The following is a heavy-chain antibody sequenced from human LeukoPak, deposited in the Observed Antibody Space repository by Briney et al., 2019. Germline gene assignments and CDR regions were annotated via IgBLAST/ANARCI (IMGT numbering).Heavy chain of an antibody. J-gene: IGHJ4*02. D-gene: IGHD3-22*01. V-gene: IGHV3-30*18. Sequence: PGGSLRLSCTASGFTFSNYGMYWVRQAPGKGLEWVAVISYDGSNEYYADSVKGRFTISRDNSKNTLFLQMNSLRPEDTAVYHCAKVALFSGYYPPFDYWGQGTLVTVSS. CDR3: AKVALFSGYYPPFDY. CDR1: GFTFSNYG. CDR2: ISYDGSNE.